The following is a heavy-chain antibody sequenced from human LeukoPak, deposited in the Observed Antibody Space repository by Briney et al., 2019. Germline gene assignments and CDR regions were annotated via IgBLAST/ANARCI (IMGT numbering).Heavy chain of an antibody. Sequence: SETLSLTCAVSGGSISSSNWWSWVRQPPGKGLEWIGEIYHRGSTNYNPSLKSRVTISVDKSKNQFSLKLSSVTAADTAVYYCARVSRYYYDSSGYYTAAFDIWGQGTMVTVSS. V-gene: IGHV4-4*02. D-gene: IGHD3-22*01. CDR3: ARVSRYYYDSSGYYTAAFDI. CDR1: GGSISSSNW. J-gene: IGHJ3*02. CDR2: IYHRGST.